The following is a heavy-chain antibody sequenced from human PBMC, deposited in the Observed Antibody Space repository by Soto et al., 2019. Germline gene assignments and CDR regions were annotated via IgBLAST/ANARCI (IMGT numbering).Heavy chain of an antibody. D-gene: IGHD2-15*01. CDR1: GGSISSGDYY. J-gene: IGHJ5*02. V-gene: IGHV4-30-4*01. Sequence: PSETLSLTCTVSGGSISSGDYYWSWIRQPPGKGLEWIGYIYYSGSTYYNPSLKSRVTISVDTSKNQFSLKLSSVTAADTAVYYCAREGFNNWFDPWGQGTLVTVSS. CDR2: IYYSGST. CDR3: AREGFNNWFDP.